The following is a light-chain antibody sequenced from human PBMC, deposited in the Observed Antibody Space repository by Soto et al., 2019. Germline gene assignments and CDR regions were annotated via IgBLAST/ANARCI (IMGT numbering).Light chain of an antibody. CDR2: KAS. J-gene: IGKJ1*01. CDR1: QSISDW. Sequence: DTQMTQSPSTLSASVGDRVTITCRASQSISDWLAWYQQKPGKAPKLLIYKASRLQSGVPSRFSGSGSGTDFTPTISGLQAEDFATYYYQHYNDYPWTFGQGTKVEI. CDR3: QHYNDYPWT. V-gene: IGKV1-5*03.